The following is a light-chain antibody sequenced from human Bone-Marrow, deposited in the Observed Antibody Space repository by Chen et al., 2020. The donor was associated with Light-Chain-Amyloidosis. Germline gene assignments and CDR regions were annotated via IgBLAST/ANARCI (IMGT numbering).Light chain of an antibody. Sequence: QSVLTQSPSVSGAPGQRVTISCTGSTSNIGAGYGVHWYQQVPGTAPKLLIYGNTNRPSGVPDRFSASKSGTSASLAITGLQAEDEADYYCQSYDSSLSSSVFGGGTKPTVL. CDR2: GNT. V-gene: IGLV1-40*01. J-gene: IGLJ2*01. CDR3: QSYDSSLSSSV. CDR1: TSNIGAGYG.